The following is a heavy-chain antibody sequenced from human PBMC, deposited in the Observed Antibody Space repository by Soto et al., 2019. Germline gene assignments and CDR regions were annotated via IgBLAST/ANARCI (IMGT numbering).Heavy chain of an antibody. D-gene: IGHD3-3*01. Sequence: EVQLVESGGGLVQPGGSLRLSCAASGFTFSSYSMNWVRQAPGKGLEWVSYISSSSSTIYYADSVKGRFTISRENAKNSLYLQMNSLRAEDTAVYYWARRFVTIFGVVHRYAFDIWGQGTMVTVSS. J-gene: IGHJ3*02. CDR2: ISSSSSTI. CDR1: GFTFSSYS. CDR3: ARRFVTIFGVVHRYAFDI. V-gene: IGHV3-48*01.